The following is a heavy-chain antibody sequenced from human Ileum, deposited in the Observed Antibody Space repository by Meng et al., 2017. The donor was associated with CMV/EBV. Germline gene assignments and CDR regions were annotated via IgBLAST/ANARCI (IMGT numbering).Heavy chain of an antibody. CDR1: GDSVSINSAA. CDR2: TYFTSKWYY. V-gene: IGHV6-1*01. Sequence: LRPSFAIPGDSVSINSAAWNWVRQSPSGGLEWLGRTYFTSKWYYDYAVSVKSRITINPDTSKNQFSLHLNYVTPEDTAVYYCARGELYYYGSGSDNWFDPWGQGTLVTVSS. CDR3: ARGELYYYGSGSDNWFDP. J-gene: IGHJ5*02. D-gene: IGHD3-10*01.